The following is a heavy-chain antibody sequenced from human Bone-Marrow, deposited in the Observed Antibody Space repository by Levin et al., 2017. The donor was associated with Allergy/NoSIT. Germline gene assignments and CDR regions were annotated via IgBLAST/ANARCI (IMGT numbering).Heavy chain of an antibody. CDR3: SRGALGLRLGDNFDS. Sequence: GGSLRLSCAASGFTFSSHDMHWVRQATGKGLEWVAVIGSAGDTYYSGSVKGRFTISRENAKNSLYLQMNSLRAGDTAVYSCSRGALGLRLGDNFDSWGQGTLVTVSS. J-gene: IGHJ4*02. V-gene: IGHV3-13*01. CDR1: GFTFSSHD. D-gene: IGHD3-16*01. CDR2: IGSAGDT.